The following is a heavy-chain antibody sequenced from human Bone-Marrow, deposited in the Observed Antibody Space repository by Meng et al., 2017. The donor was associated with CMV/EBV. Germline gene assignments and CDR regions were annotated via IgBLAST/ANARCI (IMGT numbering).Heavy chain of an antibody. CDR3: VRGGGTGYYYGLDV. Sequence: GESLKISCAASGFTFSDYNMNWVRQAPGKGLEWVSCINSSYHIFYADSVKGRFTISRDNARKALYLQMNSLGVEDTAVYYCVRGGGTGYYYGLDVWSQGATVTVSS. D-gene: IGHD7-27*01. J-gene: IGHJ6*02. V-gene: IGHV3-69-1*01. CDR1: GFTFSDYN. CDR2: INSSYHI.